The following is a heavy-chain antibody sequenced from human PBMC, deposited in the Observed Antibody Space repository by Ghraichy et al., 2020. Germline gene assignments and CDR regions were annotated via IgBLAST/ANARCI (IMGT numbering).Heavy chain of an antibody. CDR3: AREGGNYCSGGSCSRDFDY. CDR2: NTSSGTTI. CDR1: GFTFSSYA. J-gene: IGHJ4*02. V-gene: IGHV3-48*02. Sequence: LSLTCAASGFTFSSYAMDWVRQAPGKGLEWLSYNTSSGTTIYYADSVKGRFTISRDNAKNSLYLQMSSLRDEDTAVYYCAREGGNYCSGGSCSRDFDYWGQGTLVTVSS. D-gene: IGHD2-15*01.